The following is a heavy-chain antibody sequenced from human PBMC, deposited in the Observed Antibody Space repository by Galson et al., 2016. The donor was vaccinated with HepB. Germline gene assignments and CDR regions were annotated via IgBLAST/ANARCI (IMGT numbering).Heavy chain of an antibody. J-gene: IGHJ4*02. CDR3: VPEPQETESYSGH. D-gene: IGHD2-21*01. CDR1: GFSFDDNP. CDR2: ISGDGGET. V-gene: IGHV3-43*02. Sequence: SLRLSCAASGFSFDDNPMHWVRQVPGKGLVWISLISGDGGETLYVDSVKGRFTISRDNAKNSLYLQMNSLRADDTAVYYCVPEPQETESYSGHWGQGTLVTVSS.